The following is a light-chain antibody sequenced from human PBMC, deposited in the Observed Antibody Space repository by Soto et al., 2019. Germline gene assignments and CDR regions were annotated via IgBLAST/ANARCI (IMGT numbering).Light chain of an antibody. CDR1: SSDVGGYNY. CDR3: CSYAGGYFFEVI. V-gene: IGLV2-11*01. Sequence: QSALTQPRSVSGSPGQSVTISCTGTSSDVGGYNYVSWYQQHPGKAPKLIIYDVSKRPSGVPDRFSGSKSGNTASLTISGLQAEDEADYYCCSYAGGYFFEVIFGGGTKLTVL. CDR2: DVS. J-gene: IGLJ2*01.